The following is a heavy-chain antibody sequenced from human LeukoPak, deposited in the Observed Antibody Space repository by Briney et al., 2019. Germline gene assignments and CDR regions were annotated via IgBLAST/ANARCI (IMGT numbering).Heavy chain of an antibody. D-gene: IGHD6-13*01. CDR1: GYSFTSYW. Sequence: GESLRISCKGSGYSFTSYWISWVRQMPGKGLEWMGRIDPSDSYTNYSPSFQGHVTISADKSISTAYLQWSSLKASDTAMYYCARHGAAAGTEYGMDVWGKGTMVTVSS. J-gene: IGHJ6*04. CDR2: IDPSDSYT. CDR3: ARHGAAAGTEYGMDV. V-gene: IGHV5-10-1*01.